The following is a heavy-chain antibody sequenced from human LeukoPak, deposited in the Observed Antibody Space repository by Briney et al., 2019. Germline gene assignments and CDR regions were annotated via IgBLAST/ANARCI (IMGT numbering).Heavy chain of an antibody. J-gene: IGHJ4*02. V-gene: IGHV4-39*01. CDR3: AAGFDY. CDR2: VFYGGST. CDR1: GYSMSSGIYY. Sequence: SETLSLTCAVSGYSMSSGIYYWGWIRQPPGKGLEWIGSVFYGGSTYYNPSLKSRVTISVDTSKNQFSLQLSFLTAADTAMYYCAAGFDYWGQGTLVTVSS.